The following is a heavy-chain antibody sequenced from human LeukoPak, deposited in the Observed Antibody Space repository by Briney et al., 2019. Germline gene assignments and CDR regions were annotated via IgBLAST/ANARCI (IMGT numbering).Heavy chain of an antibody. CDR1: GGIFSSYA. CDR2: ISAYNGNT. J-gene: IGHJ4*02. V-gene: IGHV1-18*01. CDR3: AYIRGGDPHYFDY. D-gene: IGHD2-21*02. Sequence: ASVKVSCKASGGIFSSYAISWVRQAPGQGLEWMGWISAYNGNTNYAQKLQGRVTMTTDTSTSTAYMELRSLRSDDTAVYYCAYIRGGDPHYFDYWGQGTLVTVSS.